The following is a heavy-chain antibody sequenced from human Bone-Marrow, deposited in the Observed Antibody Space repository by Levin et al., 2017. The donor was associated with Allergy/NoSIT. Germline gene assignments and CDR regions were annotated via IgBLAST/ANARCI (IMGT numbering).Heavy chain of an antibody. V-gene: IGHV3-13*01. CDR2: IGTIGDT. D-gene: IGHD5-18*01. CDR1: GFTFRTAD. J-gene: IGHJ4*02. CDR3: IKEGAGDTIYGPLDY. Sequence: GESLKISCAASGFTFRTADMHWVRQARGKGLEWVSAIGTIGDTYYAGSVKGRFTISREDAKNFLFLQMNSLGPGDTAVYYCIKEGAGDTIYGPLDYWGQGTMVTVSS.